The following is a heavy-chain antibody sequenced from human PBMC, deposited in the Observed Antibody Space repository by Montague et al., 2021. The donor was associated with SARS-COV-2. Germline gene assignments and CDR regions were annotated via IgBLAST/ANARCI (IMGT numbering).Heavy chain of an antibody. D-gene: IGHD5-24*01. CDR1: RYSISGGYY. CDR2: IYHSGTT. V-gene: IGHV4-38-2*02. Sequence: SETLSLTCTVSRYSISGGYYWGWNRKFPEQRLEWIGIIYHSGTTYYNPSLKSRVTISVDTSKNQFSLSMYSVTAADTAQFYCARDRTFRDGYLDAFEIWGQGTMVTVSS. CDR3: ARDRTFRDGYLDAFEI. J-gene: IGHJ3*02.